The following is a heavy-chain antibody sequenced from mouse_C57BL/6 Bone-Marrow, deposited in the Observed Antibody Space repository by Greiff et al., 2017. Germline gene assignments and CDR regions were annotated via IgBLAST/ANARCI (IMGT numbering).Heavy chain of an antibody. CDR2: ISSGGSYT. V-gene: IGHV5-6*02. J-gene: IGHJ2*01. D-gene: IGHD4-1*01. CDR3: ARQGRDWGDY. Sequence: DVKLVESGGDLVKPGGSLKLSCAASGFTFSSSGMSWVRQTPDKRLEWVATISSGGSYTYYPDSVKGRFTISRDNAKNTLYLQMSSLKSEDTAMYYCARQGRDWGDYWGQGTTLTVSS. CDR1: GFTFSSSG.